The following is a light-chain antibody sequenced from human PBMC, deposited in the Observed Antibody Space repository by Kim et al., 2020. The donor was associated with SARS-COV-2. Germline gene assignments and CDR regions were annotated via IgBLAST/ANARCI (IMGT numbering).Light chain of an antibody. Sequence: DIQMTQSPSSVSASVGDRVTITCRASQGISSWFAWYQQKPGTAPKLLIYAASTLQSGVPSRFSVSGSGTDFTLTISSLQPEDFATYYCQQANSFPLTFCQGTKVDIK. V-gene: IGKV1-12*01. CDR3: QQANSFPLT. CDR2: AAS. CDR1: QGISSW. J-gene: IGKJ1*01.